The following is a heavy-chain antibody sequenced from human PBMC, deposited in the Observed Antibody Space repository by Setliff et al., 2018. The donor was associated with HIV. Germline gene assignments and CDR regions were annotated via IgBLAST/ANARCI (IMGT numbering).Heavy chain of an antibody. CDR2: INPSGGST. Sequence: ASVKVSCKASGYTFTRHHVHWVRQAPGQGLDWMGIINPSGGSTSYAQKLQGRFTLTSDTSTDTVYMELRSLRSEDSAVYYCARVGGSGTYSTLDYWGQGTLVTVSS. CDR1: GYTFTRHH. D-gene: IGHD3-10*01. J-gene: IGHJ4*02. CDR3: ARVGGSGTYSTLDY. V-gene: IGHV1-46*04.